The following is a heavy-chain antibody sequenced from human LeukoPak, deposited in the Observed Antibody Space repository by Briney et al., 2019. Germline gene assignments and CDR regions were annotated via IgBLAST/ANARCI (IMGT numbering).Heavy chain of an antibody. V-gene: IGHV3-23*01. Sequence: PGASLRLSCAASGFTFSSYAMSWVRQAPGKGLEWVSAISGSGGSTYYADSVKGRFTISRDNSKNTLYLQMNSLRAKDTAVYYCAKCGAKYDFWSGYLNSPFDYWGQGTLVTVSS. CDR3: AKCGAKYDFWSGYLNSPFDY. J-gene: IGHJ4*02. CDR1: GFTFSSYA. D-gene: IGHD3-3*01. CDR2: ISGSGGST.